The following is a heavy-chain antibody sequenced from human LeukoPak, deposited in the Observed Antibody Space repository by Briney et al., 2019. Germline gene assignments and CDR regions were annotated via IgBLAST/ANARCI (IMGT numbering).Heavy chain of an antibody. CDR2: IMPLLNTA. CDR3: ARVDRYHYYLDV. J-gene: IGHJ6*03. Sequence: GASVKVSCKASGGTFSSYSITWVRQAPGQGLEWMGGIMPLLNTANYAQQFQGRVTITTDESTSTAYMELSSLRFEDTAMYYCARVDRYHYYLDVWGKGTTVTVSS. CDR1: GGTFSSYS. V-gene: IGHV1-69*16.